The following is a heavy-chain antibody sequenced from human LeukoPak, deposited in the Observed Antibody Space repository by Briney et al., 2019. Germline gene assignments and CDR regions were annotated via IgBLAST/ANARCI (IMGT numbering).Heavy chain of an antibody. Sequence: PGGSLRLSCAASGFTFSSYEMNWVRQAPGKGLEWVAVISYDGSNKYYADSVKGRFTISRDNSKNTLYLQMNSLRAEDTAVYYCAIQYSGYFDYWGQGTLVTVSS. V-gene: IGHV3-30*04. CDR1: GFTFSSYE. CDR3: AIQYSGYFDY. D-gene: IGHD4-23*01. J-gene: IGHJ4*02. CDR2: ISYDGSNK.